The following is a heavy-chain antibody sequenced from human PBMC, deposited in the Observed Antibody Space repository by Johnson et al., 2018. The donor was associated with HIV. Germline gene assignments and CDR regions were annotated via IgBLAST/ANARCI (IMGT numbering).Heavy chain of an antibody. V-gene: IGHV3-30-3*01. CDR1: GFTFSSYA. J-gene: IGHJ3*02. Sequence: QVQLVESGGGLVQPGGSLRLSCAASGFTFSSYAMHWVRQAPGKGLEWVAVISYDGSNKYYADSVKGRFTISRDNSKNTLYLQMNSLRAEDTAVYYCAERSPILRAFDIWGQGTMVTVSS. CDR2: ISYDGSNK. CDR3: AERSPILRAFDI.